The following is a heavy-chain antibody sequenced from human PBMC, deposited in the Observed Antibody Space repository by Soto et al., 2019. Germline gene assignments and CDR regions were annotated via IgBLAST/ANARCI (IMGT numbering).Heavy chain of an antibody. CDR3: ANELFFSYRAAPDAFDI. CDR2: ISGSSGSI. D-gene: IGHD4-4*01. J-gene: IGHJ3*02. CDR1: GFTFSSYS. V-gene: IGHV3-23*01. Sequence: HPGGSLRLSCSASGFTFSSYSMNWVRQAPGRGLEWVSYISGSSGSIYYADSVKGRFTISRDNSKNTLYLQMNSLRAEDTAVYYCANELFFSYRAAPDAFDIWGQGTMVTVSS.